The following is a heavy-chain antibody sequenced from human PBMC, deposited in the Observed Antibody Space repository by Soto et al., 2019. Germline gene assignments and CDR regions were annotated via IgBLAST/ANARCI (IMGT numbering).Heavy chain of an antibody. J-gene: IGHJ4*02. CDR2: IYPGDSDT. D-gene: IGHD2-15*01. CDR1: GYSFTSYW. CDR3: ARGRWPRYCSGGSCYSGLGY. Sequence: GESLKISRKGSGYSFTSYWIGWVRQMPGKGLEWMGIIYPGDSDTRYSPSFQGQVTISADKSISTAYLQWSSLKASDTAMYYCARGRWPRYCSGGSCYSGLGYWGQGTLVTVSS. V-gene: IGHV5-51*01.